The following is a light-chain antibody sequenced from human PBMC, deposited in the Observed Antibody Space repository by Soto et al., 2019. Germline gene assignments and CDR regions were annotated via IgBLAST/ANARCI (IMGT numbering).Light chain of an antibody. V-gene: IGKV3D-15*01. CDR3: QKYNKWPGT. CDR1: ESVSSN. Sequence: GSESVSSNLAWYLQKXGQAPRLFIYGASXRADGIADRLSGSASGTDFTLTISSLQSEDFAVYYCQKYNKWPGTFAQGTNVDIK. J-gene: IGKJ1*01. CDR2: GAS.